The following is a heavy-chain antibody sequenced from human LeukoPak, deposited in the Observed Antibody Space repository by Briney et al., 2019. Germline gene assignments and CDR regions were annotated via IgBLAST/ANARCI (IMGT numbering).Heavy chain of an antibody. Sequence: ASVKVSCKASGYTFTSYYMHWVRQAPGQGLEWMGWMNPKSGGTNYAQKFEARVTMNRDTSISTAYMELSRLRFDDTAVYYCARSPDILTGEKFDYWGQGTLVTVSS. V-gene: IGHV1-2*02. D-gene: IGHD3-9*01. CDR1: GYTFTSYY. CDR3: ARSPDILTGEKFDY. J-gene: IGHJ4*02. CDR2: MNPKSGGT.